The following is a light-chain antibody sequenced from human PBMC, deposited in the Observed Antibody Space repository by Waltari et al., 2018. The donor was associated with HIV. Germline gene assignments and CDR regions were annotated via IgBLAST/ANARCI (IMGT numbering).Light chain of an antibody. J-gene: IGLJ3*02. CDR2: YNS. CDR3: QVWDSSNDHVL. Sequence: SYFLTQPPSVSVAPGAAATISCGGWNIGSKSVYGTKQQAGQALVFVIRYNSDRPSGVPDRFSGSNSGHTATLTITRVEAGDEADYYCQVWDSSNDHVLFGGGTELTVL. CDR1: NIGSKS. V-gene: IGLV3-21*04.